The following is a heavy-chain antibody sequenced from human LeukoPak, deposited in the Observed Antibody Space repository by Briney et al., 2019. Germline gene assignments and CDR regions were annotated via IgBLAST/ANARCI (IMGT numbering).Heavy chain of an antibody. J-gene: IGHJ4*02. V-gene: IGHV4-61*02. CDR3: ARQASHLDY. Sequence: SETLSLTCTVSGGPISSGSYYWSWIRQPAGKGLEWIGRIYTSGSTNYNPSLKSRVTISVDTSKNQFSLKLSSVTAADTAVYYCARQASHLDYSGQGTLVTVSS. D-gene: IGHD2-2*01. CDR2: IYTSGST. CDR1: GGPISSGSYY.